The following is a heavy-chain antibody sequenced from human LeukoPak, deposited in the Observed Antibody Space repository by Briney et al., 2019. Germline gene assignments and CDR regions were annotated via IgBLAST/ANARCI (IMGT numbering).Heavy chain of an antibody. Sequence: SETLSLTCTVSGGSVSNYYWSWIRQPPGKGLEWIGYIFYRGSIDYSPSLQSRVTISVDTSKDHLSLRLTSVTAADTAVYFCARGVVLGQDDAFDIWGRGTMVTVSS. J-gene: IGHJ3*02. D-gene: IGHD3/OR15-3a*01. CDR1: GGSVSNYY. CDR2: IFYRGSI. V-gene: IGHV4-59*02. CDR3: ARGVVLGQDDAFDI.